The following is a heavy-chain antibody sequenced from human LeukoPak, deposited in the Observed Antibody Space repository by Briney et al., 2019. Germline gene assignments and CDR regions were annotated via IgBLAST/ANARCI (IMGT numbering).Heavy chain of an antibody. V-gene: IGHV1-69*05. CDR1: GGTFSSYA. J-gene: IGHJ4*02. Sequence: SVKVSCKACGGTFSSYAISWVRPAPGQGLEWMGGIIPIFGTANYAQKFQGRVTITTDESTSTAYMELSSLRSEDTAVYYCARGSLLAPFDYWGQGTLVTVSS. CDR2: IIPIFGTA. D-gene: IGHD2-21*02. CDR3: ARGSLLAPFDY.